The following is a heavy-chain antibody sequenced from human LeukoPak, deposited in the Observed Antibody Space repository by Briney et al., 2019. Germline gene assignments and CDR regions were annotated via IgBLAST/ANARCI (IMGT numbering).Heavy chain of an antibody. CDR3: ARGAWATRLGS. CDR1: GESLNSYY. D-gene: IGHD2-15*01. Sequence: SETLSLTCAIYGESLNSYYWSWIRQPPGKGLEWIGEIYESGSTEYNPSLKSRVTISMVPSKQQFSLSLTSVTAADTAVYYCARGAWATRLGSWGLGTPVIVSS. V-gene: IGHV4-34*01. J-gene: IGHJ4*02. CDR2: IYESGST.